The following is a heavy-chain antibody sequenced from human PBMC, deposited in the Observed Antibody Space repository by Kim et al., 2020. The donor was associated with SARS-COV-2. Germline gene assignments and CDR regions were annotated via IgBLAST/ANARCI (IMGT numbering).Heavy chain of an antibody. Sequence: ASVKVSCKASGYTFTGYYLHWVRQAPGQGLEWMGWINPNSGGTNYAQNFQGRVTMTRDTSISTAYMELSSLGSDDTAVYYCTRGAPAPGGWGSYCHYWGQGTLVTVSS. J-gene: IGHJ4*02. V-gene: IGHV1-2*02. CDR3: TRGAPAPGGWGSYCHY. D-gene: IGHD3-10*01. CDR1: GYTFTGYY. CDR2: INPNSGGT.